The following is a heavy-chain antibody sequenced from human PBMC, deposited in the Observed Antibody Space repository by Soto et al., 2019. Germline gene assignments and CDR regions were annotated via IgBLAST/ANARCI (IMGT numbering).Heavy chain of an antibody. Sequence: GGSLRLSCAASGVTFSSYGMHWVRQAPGKGLEWVAVISYDGSNKYYADSVKGRFTISRDNSKNTLYLQMNSLRAEDTAVYYSAKDGRGIVLVPAAMVFDYWGQGTLVTVSS. J-gene: IGHJ4*02. CDR3: AKDGRGIVLVPAAMVFDY. V-gene: IGHV3-30*18. CDR2: ISYDGSNK. D-gene: IGHD2-2*01. CDR1: GVTFSSYG.